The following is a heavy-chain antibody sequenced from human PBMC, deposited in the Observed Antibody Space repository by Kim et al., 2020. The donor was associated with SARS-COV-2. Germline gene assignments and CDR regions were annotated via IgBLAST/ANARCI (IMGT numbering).Heavy chain of an antibody. Sequence: GGSLRLSCAASGFTFSSYSMNWVRQAPGKGLEWVSYISSSSSTIYYADSVKGRFTISRDNAKNSLYLQMNSLRDEDTAVYYCASAIDFWSGYYESESYYYGMDVWGQGTTVTVSS. CDR1: GFTFSSYS. V-gene: IGHV3-48*02. J-gene: IGHJ6*02. D-gene: IGHD3-3*01. CDR2: ISSSSSTI. CDR3: ASAIDFWSGYYESESYYYGMDV.